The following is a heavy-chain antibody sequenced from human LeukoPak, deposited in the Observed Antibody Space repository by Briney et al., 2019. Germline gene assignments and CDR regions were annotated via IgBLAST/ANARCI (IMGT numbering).Heavy chain of an antibody. CDR3: ARGASYVILTGYSYFDY. J-gene: IGHJ4*02. D-gene: IGHD3-9*01. CDR1: GYTFTSYG. V-gene: IGHV1-18*01. CDR2: ISTHNGNT. Sequence: ASVKVSCKASGYTFTSYGISWVRLAPGQGLEWMGWISTHNGNTNYAQKFQGRVTMTTDTSTSTAYMELRSLRSDATAVYYCARGASYVILTGYSYFDYWGQGTLVTVSS.